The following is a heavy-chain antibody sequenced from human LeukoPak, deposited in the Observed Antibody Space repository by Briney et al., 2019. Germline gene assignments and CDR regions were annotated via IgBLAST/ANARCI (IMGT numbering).Heavy chain of an antibody. Sequence: SETLSLTCAVSGGSFSGYSWTWIRQPPGRGLEWIGEIDSTGSATYNPSLQSRVTMSVDTSKRQFSLTLTSVTAADRAVYYCAREVPYYSASGRRRYVFDFWGQGSLVTVSS. CDR3: AREVPYYSASGRRRYVFDF. V-gene: IGHV4-34*01. D-gene: IGHD3-10*01. CDR1: GGSFSGYS. J-gene: IGHJ4*02. CDR2: IDSTGSA.